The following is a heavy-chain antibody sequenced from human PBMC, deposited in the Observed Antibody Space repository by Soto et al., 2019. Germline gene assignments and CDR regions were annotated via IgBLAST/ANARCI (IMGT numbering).Heavy chain of an antibody. V-gene: IGHV1-8*01. CDR3: ARRMTWSLWCFDL. D-gene: IGHD3-3*01. CDR2: MNPNSGNT. CDR1: GYTFKDYD. J-gene: IGHJ2*01. Sequence: QVQLLQSGAEVKKPGTSVRVSCRASGYTFKDYDINWERRAPGQGLEWMGWMNPNSGNTAYARKFHDRITMTRSVSARTASMELSSLTPEDTAVYYCARRMTWSLWCFDLWGSGTQVTVSS.